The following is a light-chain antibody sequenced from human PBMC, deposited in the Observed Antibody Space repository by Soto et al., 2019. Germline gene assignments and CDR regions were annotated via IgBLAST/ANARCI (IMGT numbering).Light chain of an antibody. CDR3: SSYAGSNNLGV. Sequence: QSALTQPPSAPGSPGQSFTIPSPETSSNVGGYNYVSWYQQHPGKAPKLMIYEVGKRPSGVPDRFSGSKSGNTASLTVSGLQAEDEADYYCSSYAGSNNLGVFGGGTKLTVL. V-gene: IGLV2-8*01. J-gene: IGLJ2*01. CDR2: EVG. CDR1: SSNVGGYNY.